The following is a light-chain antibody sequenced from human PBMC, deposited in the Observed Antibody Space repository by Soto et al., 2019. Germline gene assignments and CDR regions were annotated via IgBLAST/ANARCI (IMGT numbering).Light chain of an antibody. Sequence: QPALTQPASVSGSPGQSITISCTGTSTDIGAYNYVSWYQQHPGKAPKLLIYEVTNRPSGVSNRFSGSKSGNTASLTISGLQAEDEANYYCNSYTTLSNRVFGTGTKLTVL. CDR2: EVT. CDR1: STDIGAYNY. J-gene: IGLJ1*01. CDR3: NSYTTLSNRV. V-gene: IGLV2-14*01.